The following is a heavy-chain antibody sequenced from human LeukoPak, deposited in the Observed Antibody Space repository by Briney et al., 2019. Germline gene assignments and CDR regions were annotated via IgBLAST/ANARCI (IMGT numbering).Heavy chain of an antibody. Sequence: SETLSLTCTVSGGSISSYYWSWIRQPPGKGLEWIGYIYYSGSTNYNPSLKSRVTISVDTSKNQFSLKLSSVTAADTAVYYCAGLTRGVVRYFDSTGNDAFDIWGQGTMVTVSS. D-gene: IGHD3-9*01. J-gene: IGHJ3*02. CDR1: GGSISSYY. V-gene: IGHV4-59*01. CDR2: IYYSGST. CDR3: AGLTRGVVRYFDSTGNDAFDI.